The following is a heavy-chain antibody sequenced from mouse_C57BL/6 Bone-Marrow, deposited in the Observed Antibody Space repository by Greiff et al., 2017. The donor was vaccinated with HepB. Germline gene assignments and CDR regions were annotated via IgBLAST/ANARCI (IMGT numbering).Heavy chain of an antibody. CDR2: INPYNGDT. D-gene: IGHD2-3*01. J-gene: IGHJ4*01. CDR3: ASHGGYYERDAMDY. Sequence: EVQLQQSGPELVKPGDSVKISCKASGYSFTGYFMNWVMQSHGKSLEWIGRINPYNGDTFYNQKFKGKATLTVDKSSSTAHMELRSLTSEDSAVYYCASHGGYYERDAMDYWGQGTSVTVSS. CDR1: GYSFTGYF. V-gene: IGHV1-20*01.